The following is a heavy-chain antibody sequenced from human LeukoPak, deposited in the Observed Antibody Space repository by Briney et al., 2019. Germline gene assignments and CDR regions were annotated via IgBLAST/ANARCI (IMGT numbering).Heavy chain of an antibody. Sequence: PGGSLRLSYAASGFTFSSYEMNWVRQAPGKGLEWVSYISSSGSTIYYADSVKGRFTISRDNAKNSLYLQMNSLRAEDTAVYYCARDNYGMDVWGQGTTVTVSS. CDR2: ISSSGSTI. CDR1: GFTFSSYE. J-gene: IGHJ6*02. V-gene: IGHV3-48*03. CDR3: ARDNYGMDV.